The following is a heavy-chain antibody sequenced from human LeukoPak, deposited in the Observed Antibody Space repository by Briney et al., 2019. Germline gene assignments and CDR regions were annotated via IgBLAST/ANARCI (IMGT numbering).Heavy chain of an antibody. D-gene: IGHD3-10*01. J-gene: IGHJ5*02. CDR3: ARNTMVRGASPSHRLRFDP. V-gene: IGHV4-34*01. CDR2: INHSRST. CDR1: GGSFSGYY. Sequence: PSETLSLTCAVYGGSFSGYYWSWIRQPPGKGLEWIGEINHSRSTNYNPSLKSRVTISVDTSKNQFSLKLSSVTAADTAVYYCARNTMVRGASPSHRLRFDPWGQGTLVTVSS.